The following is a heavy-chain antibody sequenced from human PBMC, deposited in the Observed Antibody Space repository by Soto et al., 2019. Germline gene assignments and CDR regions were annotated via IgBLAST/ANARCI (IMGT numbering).Heavy chain of an antibody. CDR3: ARELAYCGGDCYSDYYYGMDV. Sequence: PGGSLRLSCAASRFTFSSYSMNWVRQAPGKGLEWVSSISSSSSYIYYADSVKGRFTISRDNAKNSLYLQMNSLRAEDTAVYYCARELAYCGGDCYSDYYYGMDVWGQGTTVTVSS. V-gene: IGHV3-21*01. D-gene: IGHD2-21*02. CDR2: ISSSSSYI. J-gene: IGHJ6*02. CDR1: RFTFSSYS.